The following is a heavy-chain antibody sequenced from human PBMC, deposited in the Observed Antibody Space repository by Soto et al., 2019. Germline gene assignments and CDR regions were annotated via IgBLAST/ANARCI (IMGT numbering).Heavy chain of an antibody. V-gene: IGHV3-33*01. CDR3: ARCNHVNSGSMDY. J-gene: IGHJ4*02. CDR2: IWYDGSKK. D-gene: IGHD6-19*01. CDR1: GFTFSRYG. Sequence: QVQLVESGGGVAQPGRSLRLSCAASGFTFSRYGMHWVRQAPGKGLEWVAVIWYDGSKKYYADSVKGRFTTSRDNSKNTLYLQMNSLRAEDTAVYYCARCNHVNSGSMDYWGQGTLVTVAS.